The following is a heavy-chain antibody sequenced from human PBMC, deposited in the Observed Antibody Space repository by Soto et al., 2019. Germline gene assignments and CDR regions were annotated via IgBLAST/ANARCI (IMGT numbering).Heavy chain of an antibody. CDR2: ISSRSSTR. CDR1: GFTFSDYY. V-gene: IGHV3-11*01. Sequence: QVQLVESGGGLVKPGGSLRLSCAASGFTFSDYYMSWIRQAPGKGLEWVSYISSRSSTRFDAESVKGRFTISRDNVKNSLSLQMNSLRAADTAVYYCASGTNGAFFVYWGQGILVTVSS. CDR3: ASGTNGAFFVY. D-gene: IGHD2-8*01. J-gene: IGHJ4*02.